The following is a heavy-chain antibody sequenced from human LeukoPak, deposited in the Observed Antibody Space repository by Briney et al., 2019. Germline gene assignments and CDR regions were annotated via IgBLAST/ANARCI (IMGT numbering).Heavy chain of an antibody. D-gene: IGHD3-22*01. CDR1: GFTFSSYA. J-gene: IGHJ4*02. V-gene: IGHV3-23*01. Sequence: GGSLRLSCAASGFTFSSYAMSWVRQAPGEGLEWVSAISDSGGSTYYADSVKGRFTISRDNSMNTLYLQMNSLRAEDTAVYYCAKDGLGDYDSSGYYEVYFDYWGQGTLVTVSS. CDR2: ISDSGGST. CDR3: AKDGLGDYDSSGYYEVYFDY.